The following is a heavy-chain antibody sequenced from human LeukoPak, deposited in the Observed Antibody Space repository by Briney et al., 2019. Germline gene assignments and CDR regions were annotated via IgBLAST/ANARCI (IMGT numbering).Heavy chain of an antibody. CDR3: ARVGVYGDYGRYFDY. CDR2: INWNGGSI. Sequence: GGSLRLSCAASGFTFDNYGMSWVRLAPGKGLEWVSGINWNGGSIGYAHSVKGRFTISRDNAKNSLYLQMNSLRAEDTALYYCARVGVYGDYGRYFDYWGQGTLVTVSS. D-gene: IGHD4-17*01. J-gene: IGHJ4*02. CDR1: GFTFDNYG. V-gene: IGHV3-20*04.